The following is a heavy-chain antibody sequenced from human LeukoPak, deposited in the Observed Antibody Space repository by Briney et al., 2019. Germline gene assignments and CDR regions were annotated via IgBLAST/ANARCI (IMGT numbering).Heavy chain of an antibody. V-gene: IGHV1-18*01. Sequence: ASVKVSCKASGYTFTCYGISWVRQAPGQGLEWMGWISAYNGNTNYAQKLQGRVTMTTDTSTSTAYMELRSLRSDDTAVYYCARVGDYDFWSGYYTVNFDYWGQGTLVTVSS. CDR3: ARVGDYDFWSGYYTVNFDY. D-gene: IGHD3-3*01. J-gene: IGHJ4*02. CDR2: ISAYNGNT. CDR1: GYTFTCYG.